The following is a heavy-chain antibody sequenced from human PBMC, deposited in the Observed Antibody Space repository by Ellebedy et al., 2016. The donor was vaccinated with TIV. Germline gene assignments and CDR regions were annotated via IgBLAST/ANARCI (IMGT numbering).Heavy chain of an antibody. Sequence: AASVKVSCKASGYTFSSYGISWVRQAPGQGLEWMGWISAYNGATKYSQKFQGRVTMTVDTSTTTAYMDLRSLKSNDTAVYYRARNKAVDDYWGQGTLVTVSA. J-gene: IGHJ4*02. CDR1: GYTFSSYG. CDR3: ARNKAVDDY. D-gene: IGHD6-19*01. V-gene: IGHV1-18*01. CDR2: ISAYNGAT.